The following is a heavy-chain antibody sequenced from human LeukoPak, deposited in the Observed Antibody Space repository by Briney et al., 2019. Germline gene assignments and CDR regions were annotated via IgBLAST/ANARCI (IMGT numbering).Heavy chain of an antibody. J-gene: IGHJ6*03. CDR3: ARDSEHFGEGDMDV. CDR1: GGTFSTYA. Sequence: GASVKVSCKASGGTFSTYAINWVRQDLGQGLEWMGAIVPIFDESNYAQKFQGRLTITADKSTSTVYMELSSLRSEDTAVYYCARDSEHFGEGDMDVWGKGTTVIVSS. CDR2: IVPIFDES. V-gene: IGHV1-69*06. D-gene: IGHD3-10*01.